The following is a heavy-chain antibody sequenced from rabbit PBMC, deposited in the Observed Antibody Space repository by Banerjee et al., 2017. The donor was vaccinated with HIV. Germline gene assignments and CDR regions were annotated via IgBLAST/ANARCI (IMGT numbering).Heavy chain of an antibody. Sequence: QAPGKGLEWIACIYAGSSGSTYYASWAKGRFTISKTSSTTVTLQMTSLTAADTATYFCARLEASSSGYYMWQYYFNLWGPGTLVTVS. CDR2: IYAGSSGST. V-gene: IGHV1S40*01. J-gene: IGHJ4*01. D-gene: IGHD1-1*01. CDR3: ARLEASSSGYYMWQYYFNL.